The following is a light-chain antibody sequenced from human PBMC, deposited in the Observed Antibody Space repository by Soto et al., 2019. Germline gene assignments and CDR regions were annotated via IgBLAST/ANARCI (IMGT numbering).Light chain of an antibody. J-gene: IGLJ1*01. CDR3: SSYGGNTLVV. CDR1: SSDVGGYNY. Sequence: QSVLTQPPSASGSPGQSVTTSCTGTSSDVGGYNYVSWFQYHPGKAPKLLIHEVNKPPSGVPERFSGSKSGNTASLTVSGPQAEDEADYYCSSYGGNTLVVFGTGTKV. CDR2: EVN. V-gene: IGLV2-8*01.